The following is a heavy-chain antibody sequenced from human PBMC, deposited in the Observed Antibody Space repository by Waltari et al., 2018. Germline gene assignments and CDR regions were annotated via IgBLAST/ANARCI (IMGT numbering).Heavy chain of an antibody. CDR3: VRLEDCTGPGGNCYSGAPFAVDV. CDR1: GGSLRGFY. CDR2: INHSPNS. J-gene: IGHJ6*02. Sequence: QVHLQQWGAGLLRPSETLSLICAVYGGSLRGFYWGWIRQPPGKGLEWIGEINHSPNSNYNPSLRSRVSVSIDTSQNQFSLQLTSVTAADTGVYYCVRLEDCTGPGGNCYSGAPFAVDVWGQGTTVTVPS. D-gene: IGHD2-8*02. V-gene: IGHV4-34*01.